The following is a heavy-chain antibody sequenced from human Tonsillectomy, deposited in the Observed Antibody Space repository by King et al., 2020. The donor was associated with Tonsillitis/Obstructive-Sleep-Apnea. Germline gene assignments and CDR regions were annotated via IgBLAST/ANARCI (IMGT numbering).Heavy chain of an antibody. D-gene: IGHD2-2*02. CDR1: GYSFTSYW. CDR2: IDPSDSYT. CDR3: ARHLEYCSSTSCYTGVEYDGMDV. V-gene: IGHV5-10-1*03. J-gene: IGHJ6*02. Sequence: QLVQSGAEVKKPGESLRISCKGSGYSFTSYWISWVRQMPGTGLEWRGRIDPSDSYTNYSPSFSGHVTISTDKAIRTAYLQWSSLKASDTAMYYCARHLEYCSSTSCYTGVEYDGMDVWGQGTTVTVSS.